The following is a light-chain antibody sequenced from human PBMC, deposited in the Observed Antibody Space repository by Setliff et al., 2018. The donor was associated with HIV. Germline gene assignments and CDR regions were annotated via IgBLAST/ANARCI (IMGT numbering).Light chain of an antibody. CDR2: EVR. V-gene: IGLV2-14*01. CDR1: SSDVGGYNY. Sequence: QSALAQPASVSGSPGQSITISCTGTSSDVGGYNYVSWYQQHPGKAPKLMIYEVRNRPSGVSERFSGSKSGNTASLTIFGLQAEDEADYYCSSYAITNSLPFGTGTKVTVL. J-gene: IGLJ1*01. CDR3: SSYAITNSLP.